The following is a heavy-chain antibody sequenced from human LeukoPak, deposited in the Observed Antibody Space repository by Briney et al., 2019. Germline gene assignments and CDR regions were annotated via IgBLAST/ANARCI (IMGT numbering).Heavy chain of an antibody. V-gene: IGHV1-2*02. CDR3: ARVIVGATTDLALDI. CDR1: GYTFTGYY. CDR2: INPNSGGT. D-gene: IGHD1-26*01. J-gene: IGHJ3*02. Sequence: ASVKVSCKASGYTFTGYYMHWVRQAPGQGLEWMGWINPNSGGTNYAQKFQGRVTMTRYTSISTAYMELSRLRSDDTAVYYCARVIVGATTDLALDIWGQGTMVTVSS.